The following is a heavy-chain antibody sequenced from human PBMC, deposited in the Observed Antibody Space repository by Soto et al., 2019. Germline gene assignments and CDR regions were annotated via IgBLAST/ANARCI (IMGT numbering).Heavy chain of an antibody. CDR1: GGSISSGDYY. CDR2: IYYSGST. D-gene: IGHD2-21*02. CDR3: AREYCGGDCWAGLYGMDV. V-gene: IGHV4-30-4*01. J-gene: IGHJ6*02. Sequence: QVQLQESGPGLVKPSQTLSLTCTVSGGSISSGDYYWSWIRQPPGKGLGWIGYIYYSGSTYYNPSLKSRVTISVDTSKNQFSLKLSSVTAADTAVYYCAREYCGGDCWAGLYGMDVWGQGTTVTVSS.